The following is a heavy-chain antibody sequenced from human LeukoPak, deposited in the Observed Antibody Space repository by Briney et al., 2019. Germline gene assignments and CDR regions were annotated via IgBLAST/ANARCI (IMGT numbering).Heavy chain of an antibody. V-gene: IGHV3-7*05. CDR2: IKQDGSEK. CDR1: GFTFSSYW. Sequence: QSGGSLRLSCAASGFTFSSYWMSWVRQAPGKGLEWVANIKQDGSEKYYVDSVKGRFTISRDNAKNSLYLQMNSLRAEDTAVYYCAKQDSSGYYYFDYWGQGTLVTVSS. CDR3: AKQDSSGYYYFDY. J-gene: IGHJ4*02. D-gene: IGHD3-22*01.